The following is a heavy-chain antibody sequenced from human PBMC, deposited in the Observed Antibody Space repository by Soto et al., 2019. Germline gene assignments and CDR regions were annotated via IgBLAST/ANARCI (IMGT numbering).Heavy chain of an antibody. Sequence: SETLSLTCTVSGGSISSGGYYWSWIRQHPGKGLEWIGYIYYSGSTYYNPSLKSRVTISVDTSKNQFSLKLSSVTAADTAVYYCARSKNVDTAMVFDYWGQGTLVTVSS. D-gene: IGHD5-18*01. V-gene: IGHV4-31*03. CDR2: IYYSGST. CDR3: ARSKNVDTAMVFDY. J-gene: IGHJ4*02. CDR1: GGSISSGGYY.